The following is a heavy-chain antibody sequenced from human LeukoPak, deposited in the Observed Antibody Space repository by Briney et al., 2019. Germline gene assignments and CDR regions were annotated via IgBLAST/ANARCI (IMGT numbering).Heavy chain of an antibody. V-gene: IGHV1-69*05. CDR2: IMPLFNTA. J-gene: IGHJ6*03. CDR3: ARVDRYHYYLDV. Sequence: GSSVKVSCKASGGTFSSYSITWVQQAPGQGLEWMGGIMPLFNTANYAQQFQGRVTITTDESTSTAYMELSSLRFEDAAMYYCARVDRYHYYLDVWGKGTTVTVSS. CDR1: GGTFSSYS.